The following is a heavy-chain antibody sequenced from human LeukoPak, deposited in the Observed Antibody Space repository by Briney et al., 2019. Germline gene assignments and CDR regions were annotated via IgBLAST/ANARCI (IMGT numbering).Heavy chain of an antibody. V-gene: IGHV3-15*01. CDR1: GFTLSSYW. J-gene: IGHJ4*02. D-gene: IGHD6-13*01. CDR2: IKSKTDGGTP. CDR3: TGVSRSSWYDY. Sequence: PGGSLRLSCAASGFTLSSYWMSWVRQAPGKGLEWVGRIKSKTDGGTPDYAAPVKGRFTISRDDSKNTLYLQMNSLKTEDTAVYYCTGVSRSSWYDYWGQGTLVTVSS.